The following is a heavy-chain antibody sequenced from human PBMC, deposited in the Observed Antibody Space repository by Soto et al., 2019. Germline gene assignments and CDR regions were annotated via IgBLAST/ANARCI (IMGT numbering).Heavy chain of an antibody. D-gene: IGHD1-7*01. Sequence: QVQLVESGGGVVQPGKSLRLSCAASGFTVNTYGMHWVRQAPGKGPEWVAVISSDGSNKYYADSVKGRFTISRDNSKNTLYLEMNSPRAEDTAVYYCANWNYPQSDWGQGTLVTVSS. CDR1: GFTVNTYG. CDR3: ANWNYPQSD. J-gene: IGHJ4*02. CDR2: ISSDGSNK. V-gene: IGHV3-30*18.